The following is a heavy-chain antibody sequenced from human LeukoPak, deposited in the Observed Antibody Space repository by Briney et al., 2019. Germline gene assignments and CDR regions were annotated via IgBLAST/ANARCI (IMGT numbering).Heavy chain of an antibody. CDR3: ASPQWLAF. CDR2: ISTSGSTI. Sequence: PGESLRLSCVVSGITFSSYEMNWVRRAPGKGLEWVSYISTSGSTIYYADSVKGRFTISRDNAKNSLYLQMNGLRAEDTAIYYCASPQWLAFWGQGTLVTVSS. D-gene: IGHD6-19*01. J-gene: IGHJ4*02. V-gene: IGHV3-48*03. CDR1: GITFSSYE.